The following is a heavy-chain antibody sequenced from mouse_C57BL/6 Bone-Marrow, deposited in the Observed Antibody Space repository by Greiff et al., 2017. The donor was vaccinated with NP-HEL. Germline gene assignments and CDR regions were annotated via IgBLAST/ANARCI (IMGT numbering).Heavy chain of an antibody. V-gene: IGHV5-9-1*02. CDR3: TRAGSSSAWFAY. J-gene: IGHJ3*01. Sequence: EVMLVESGEGLVKPGGSLKLSCAASGFTFSSYAMSWVRQTPEKRLEWVAYISSGGDYIYYADTVKGRFTISRDNARNTLYLQMSSLKSEDTAMYYCTRAGSSSAWFAYWGQGTLVTVSA. CDR1: GFTFSSYA. D-gene: IGHD1-1*01. CDR2: ISSGGDYI.